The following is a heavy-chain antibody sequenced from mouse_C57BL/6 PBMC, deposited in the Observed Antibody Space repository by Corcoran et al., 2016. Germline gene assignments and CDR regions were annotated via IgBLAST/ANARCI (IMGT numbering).Heavy chain of an antibody. J-gene: IGHJ3*01. V-gene: IGHV1-26*01. CDR2: INPNTGGT. CDR3: ARPSFAY. CDR1: GYTFTDYY. Sequence: EVQLQQSGPELVKPGASVKISCKASGYTFTDYYMNWVKQSHGKSLEWIGDINPNTGGTSYNQKFKGKATLTVDKSSSTAYMELRSLTSEDSAVYYCARPSFAYWGQGTLVTVSA.